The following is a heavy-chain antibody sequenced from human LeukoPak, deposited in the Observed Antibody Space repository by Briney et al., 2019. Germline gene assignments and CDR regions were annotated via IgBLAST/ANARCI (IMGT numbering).Heavy chain of an antibody. V-gene: IGHV4-34*01. CDR1: GGSFSGYY. J-gene: IGHJ5*02. D-gene: IGHD3-10*01. Sequence: SETLSLTCAVYGGSFSGYYWSWLRQPPGKGLEWIGEINHSGRTNYNPSLKSGVTISVDTSKNQFSLKLSSVTAADTAVYYCARGLNYYGSGSYFRPGTHQTNWFDPWGQGTLVTVSS. CDR3: ARGLNYYGSGSYFRPGTHQTNWFDP. CDR2: INHSGRT.